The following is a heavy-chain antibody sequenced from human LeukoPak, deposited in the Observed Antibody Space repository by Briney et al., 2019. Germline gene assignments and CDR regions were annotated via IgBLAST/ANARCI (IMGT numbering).Heavy chain of an antibody. J-gene: IGHJ3*02. Sequence: SETLSLTCAVSGGSVTSCGHFWIWLRQLPGKGLEWIGSISKSRTTSHTPSLGCRVSISLDTYNNLFSLRQGSVPAADAAVFLCAREVVVTSSPDPFDNWGQGTMVIVSS. CDR2: ISKSRTT. CDR3: AREVVVTSSPDPFDN. V-gene: IGHV4-31*11. D-gene: IGHD2-21*02. CDR1: GGSVTSCGHF.